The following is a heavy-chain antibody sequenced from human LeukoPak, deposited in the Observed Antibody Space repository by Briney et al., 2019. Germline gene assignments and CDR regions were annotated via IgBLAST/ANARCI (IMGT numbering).Heavy chain of an antibody. CDR3: ARADSGSYLTNYYYYYGMDV. Sequence: PGRSLRLSCAASGFTFSSYAMHWVRQAPGKGLEWVADISYDGSNKYYADSVKGRFTISRDNSKNTLYLQMNSLRAEDTAVYYCARADSGSYLTNYYYYYGMDVWGQGTTVTVSS. V-gene: IGHV3-30-3*01. D-gene: IGHD1-26*01. J-gene: IGHJ6*02. CDR2: ISYDGSNK. CDR1: GFTFSSYA.